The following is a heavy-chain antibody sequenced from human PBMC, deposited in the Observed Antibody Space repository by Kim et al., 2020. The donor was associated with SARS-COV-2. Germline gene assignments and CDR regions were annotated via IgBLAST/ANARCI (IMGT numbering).Heavy chain of an antibody. Sequence: GGSLRLSCAASGFTFSSYDMHWVRQATGKGLEWVSAIGTAGDTYYPGSVKGRFTISRENAKNSLYLQMNSLRAGDTAVYYCARQYSSYGMDVWGQGTTVTVSS. D-gene: IGHD6-19*01. CDR2: IGTAGDT. V-gene: IGHV3-13*01. CDR1: GFTFSSYD. CDR3: ARQYSSYGMDV. J-gene: IGHJ6*02.